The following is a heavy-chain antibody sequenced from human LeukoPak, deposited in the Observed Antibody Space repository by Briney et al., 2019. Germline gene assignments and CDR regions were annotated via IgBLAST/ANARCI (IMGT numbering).Heavy chain of an antibody. CDR1: GFTFSNFG. D-gene: IGHD4-17*01. Sequence: TGGSLRLSCAASGFTFSNFGMHWVRQAPGKGLEWVAFMRYDARNEYYADSVKGRFTISRDNSKNSLYLQMNSLRAEDTAVYYCARDPLSTVTTEYYFDYWGQGTLVTVSS. CDR2: MRYDARNE. V-gene: IGHV3-30*02. J-gene: IGHJ4*02. CDR3: ARDPLSTVTTEYYFDY.